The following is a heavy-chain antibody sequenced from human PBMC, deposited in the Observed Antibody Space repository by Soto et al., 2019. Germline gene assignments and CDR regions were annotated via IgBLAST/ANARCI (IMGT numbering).Heavy chain of an antibody. CDR1: GFTFSSYS. V-gene: IGHV3-48*01. Sequence: GGSLRLSCAASGFTFSSYSMNWVRQAPGKGLEWISYISSSTIYYADSVKGRFTISRDNSKNTLYLQMNSLRAEDTAVYYCAKEDVGGYYYSGLWGRGTLVTVSS. J-gene: IGHJ4*02. CDR3: AKEDVGGYYYSGL. CDR2: ISSSTI. D-gene: IGHD1-26*01.